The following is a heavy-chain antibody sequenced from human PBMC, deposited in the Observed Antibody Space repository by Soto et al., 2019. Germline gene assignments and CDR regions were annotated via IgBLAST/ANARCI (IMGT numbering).Heavy chain of an antibody. V-gene: IGHV4-59*01. CDR2: IYASGAT. D-gene: IGHD3-10*01. Sequence: PSETLSLTCTVSGGSISTYYWSWIRQPPGWTLEWIGYIYASGATTYNPSLESRVTMSVDMPNNEFSLELTSLTAADTAVYYCARSHSFDGSIYHYYFDFWGQGTLVTVSS. CDR1: GGSISTYY. J-gene: IGHJ4*02. CDR3: ARSHSFDGSIYHYYFDF.